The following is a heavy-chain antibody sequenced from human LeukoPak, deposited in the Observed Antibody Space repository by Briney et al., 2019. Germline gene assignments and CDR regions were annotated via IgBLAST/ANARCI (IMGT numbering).Heavy chain of an antibody. Sequence: ASVKVSCKASGYTFTKNAMHWVRQAPGQRLEWMGWINADNGNTKYSQKFQGRVTITRDTSASTAYMELSSLRSEDTAVYYCARDTATAGSYFDYWGQGTLVTVSS. J-gene: IGHJ4*02. CDR3: ARDTATAGSYFDY. CDR1: GYTFTKNA. CDR2: INADNGNT. V-gene: IGHV1-3*01. D-gene: IGHD6-13*01.